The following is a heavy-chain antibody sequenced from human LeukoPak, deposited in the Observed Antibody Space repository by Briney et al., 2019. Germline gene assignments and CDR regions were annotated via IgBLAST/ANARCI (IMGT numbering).Heavy chain of an antibody. V-gene: IGHV3-53*01. J-gene: IGHJ5*02. D-gene: IGHD3-10*01. CDR3: AREYGSGMDYFDP. CDR1: GFNVRSHY. CDR2: IYSGGTT. Sequence: PGGSLRLSCAASGFNVRSHYMSLVRQAPGEGLELGSIIYSGGTTYYADSVKGRFTVSRDNSKNTLYLQMNSLRAEDTAVYYCAREYGSGMDYFDPWGQGTLATVCS.